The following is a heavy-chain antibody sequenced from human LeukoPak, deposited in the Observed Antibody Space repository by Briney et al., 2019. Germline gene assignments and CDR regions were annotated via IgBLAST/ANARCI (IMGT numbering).Heavy chain of an antibody. V-gene: IGHV1-69*13. J-gene: IGHJ4*02. D-gene: IGHD3-22*01. CDR2: IIPIFGTA. Sequence: SVKVSCKASGGTFSSYAISWVRQAPGQGLEWMGGIIPIFGTANYAQKFQGRVTITADESTSTAYMELSSLRSEDTAVYYCARGDTMISGRPYRYYFDYWGQGTLVTVSS. CDR1: GGTFSSYA. CDR3: ARGDTMISGRPYRYYFDY.